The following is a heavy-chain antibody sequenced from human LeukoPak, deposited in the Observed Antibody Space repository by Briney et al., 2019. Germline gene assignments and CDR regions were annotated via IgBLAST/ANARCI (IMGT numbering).Heavy chain of an antibody. CDR3: ARETTHRDSSGWYGYFDY. CDR2: IYYSGST. V-gene: IGHV4-59*12. CDR1: GGSISSYY. J-gene: IGHJ4*02. Sequence: PSETLSLTCTVSGGSISSYYWSWIRQPPGKGLEWIGYIYYSGSTNYNPSLKSRVTMSVDTSKNQFSLKLSSVTAADTAIYYCARETTHRDSSGWYGYFDYWGQGTLVTVSS. D-gene: IGHD6-19*01.